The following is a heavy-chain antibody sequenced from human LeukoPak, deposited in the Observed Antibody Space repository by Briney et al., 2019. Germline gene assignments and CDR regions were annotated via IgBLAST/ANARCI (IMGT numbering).Heavy chain of an antibody. V-gene: IGHV1-18*01. Sequence: ASVKVSCKASGYTFISYGISWVRQAPGQGLEWMGWISAYNGNTNYAQKLQGRVTMTTDTSTSTAYMELRSLRSDDTAVYYCAKGRLTVAGGSGPFGYWGQGTLVTVSS. CDR1: GYTFISYG. CDR2: ISAYNGNT. J-gene: IGHJ4*02. CDR3: AKGRLTVAGGSGPFGY. D-gene: IGHD6-19*01.